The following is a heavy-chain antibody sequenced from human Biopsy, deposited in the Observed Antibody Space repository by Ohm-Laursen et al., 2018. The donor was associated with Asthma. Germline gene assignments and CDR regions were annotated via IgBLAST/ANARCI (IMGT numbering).Heavy chain of an antibody. Sequence: SDTLSLTCTVSGVSISSDYWSWIRQPPGKGLEWIGHIYYSESTNYQPSLKSRVTISVDTSKNQFSLKLRSVTAADAAVYYCARGISRVTGLFDHFDSWGQGTLVTVSS. J-gene: IGHJ4*02. CDR3: ARGISRVTGLFDHFDS. V-gene: IGHV4-59*07. CDR1: GVSISSDY. D-gene: IGHD2-21*02. CDR2: IYYSEST.